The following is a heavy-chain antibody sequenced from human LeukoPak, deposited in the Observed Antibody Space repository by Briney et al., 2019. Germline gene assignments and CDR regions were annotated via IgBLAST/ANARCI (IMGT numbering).Heavy chain of an antibody. J-gene: IGHJ5*02. CDR3: ARGGAVPAANNWFDP. D-gene: IGHD2-2*01. V-gene: IGHV3-48*03. CDR1: GFTFSSYE. Sequence: PGGFLRLSCAASGFTFSSYEMNWVRQAPGKGLEWVSYISSSGSTIYYADSVKGRFTISRDNAKNSLYLQMNSLRAEDTAVYYCARGGAVPAANNWFDPWGQGTLVTVSS. CDR2: ISSSGSTI.